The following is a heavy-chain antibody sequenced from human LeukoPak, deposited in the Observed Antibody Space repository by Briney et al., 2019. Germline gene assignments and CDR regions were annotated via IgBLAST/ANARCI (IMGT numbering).Heavy chain of an antibody. V-gene: IGHV4-39*01. CDR2: IYYSGSS. J-gene: IGHJ5*02. Sequence: PSPTLSLTCTVSGGSISSSDYYWGWVRQPPGKGLEWIGNIYYSGSSYSSPSLKSRVTISSDTSKNQFSVKLTSVTAADTAVYYCVRVGYAYGPVGNWFDPWGQGVLVTVPS. CDR3: VRVGYAYGPVGNWFDP. CDR1: GGSISSSDYY. D-gene: IGHD5-18*01.